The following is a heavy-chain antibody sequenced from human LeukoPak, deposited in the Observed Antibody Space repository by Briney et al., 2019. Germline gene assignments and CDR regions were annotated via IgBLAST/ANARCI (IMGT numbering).Heavy chain of an antibody. Sequence: SVKVSCKASGGTFSSYAISWVRQAPGQGLEWMGGIIPIFGTANYAQKFQGRVTITADESTSTAYMELSSLRSEDTAVYYCARDRGDSYGDYYYYYGMDVWGQGTTVTVSS. D-gene: IGHD5-18*01. V-gene: IGHV1-69*13. CDR3: ARDRGDSYGDYYYYYGMDV. CDR2: IIPIFGTA. CDR1: GGTFSSYA. J-gene: IGHJ6*02.